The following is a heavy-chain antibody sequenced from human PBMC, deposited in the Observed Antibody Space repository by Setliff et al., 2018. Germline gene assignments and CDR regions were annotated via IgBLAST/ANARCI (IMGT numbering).Heavy chain of an antibody. Sequence: PGGSLRLSCEASGFTFSSYTMTWVRQAPGEGLEWVSGISARTGLTYYADSVKGRFTISRDNSKNTLYLQMNSLRAEDTAVYYCAKNYITIFGVVNDAFDIWGQGTMVTVSS. CDR2: ISARTGLT. D-gene: IGHD3-3*01. CDR3: AKNYITIFGVVNDAFDI. CDR1: GFTFSSYT. V-gene: IGHV3-23*01. J-gene: IGHJ3*02.